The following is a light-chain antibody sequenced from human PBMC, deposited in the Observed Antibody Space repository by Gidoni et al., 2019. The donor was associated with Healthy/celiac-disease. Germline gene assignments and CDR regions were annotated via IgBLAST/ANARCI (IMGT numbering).Light chain of an antibody. J-gene: IGKJ2*01. CDR1: QSLLHSNGYYY. CDR3: MQALQTPRYT. Sequence: DIGMTQYPLSLPVNPGEPASISCRSSQSLLHSNGYYYLDWYLQKPGQSPQLLIYLGANRASGVPDRFSGSGSGTDFTLKFSRVEAEDVGFYYCMQALQTPRYTFGQGTKLEIK. CDR2: LGA. V-gene: IGKV2-28*01.